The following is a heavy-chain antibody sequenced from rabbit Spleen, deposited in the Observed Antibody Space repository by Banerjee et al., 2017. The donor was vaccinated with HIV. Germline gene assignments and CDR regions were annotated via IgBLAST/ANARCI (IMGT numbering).Heavy chain of an antibody. CDR2: IYTGSDGST. CDR3: ARYYIFYGMDL. V-gene: IGHV1S43*01. D-gene: IGHD4-1*01. CDR1: GIDFSSNYY. J-gene: IGHJ6*01. Sequence: QQQLEESGGGLVKPGGTLTLTCKASGIDFSSNYYMCWVRQAPGKGLEWIGCIYTGSDGSTYYASWVNGRFTISSDNAQYTVHLQMNSLTAADTATYFCARYYIFYGMDLWGPGTLVTVS.